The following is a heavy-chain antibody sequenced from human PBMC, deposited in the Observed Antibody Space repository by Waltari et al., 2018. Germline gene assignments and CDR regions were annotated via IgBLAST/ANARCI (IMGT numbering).Heavy chain of an antibody. CDR1: GFTFSSYA. D-gene: IGHD1-26*01. CDR2: ISNDGSNK. CDR3: ASSGSYCEYAFDI. J-gene: IGHJ3*02. V-gene: IGHV3-30-3*01. Sequence: QLQLVESGGGVVQPGRSLRLSCAASGFTFSSYAMHWVRQAPGKGLEGVEVISNDGSNKYHADSVKGRLTISRDKSKNTLYLQMNSLRAEDTAVYYCASSGSYCEYAFDIWGQGTMVTVSS.